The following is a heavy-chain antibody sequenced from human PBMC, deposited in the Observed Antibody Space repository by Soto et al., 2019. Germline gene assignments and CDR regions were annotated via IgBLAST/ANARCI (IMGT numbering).Heavy chain of an antibody. CDR1: GFTFSSYD. D-gene: IGHD1-26*01. CDR2: IASAGDT. J-gene: IGHJ4*02. V-gene: IGHV3-13*01. CDR3: ARGLELLGFDY. Sequence: GGSLRLSCAASGFTFSSYDMHWVRQATGKGLEWVSAIASAGDTYYLGSVKGRFTISRENAKNSLYLQMNSLRAEDTAVYYCARGLELLGFDYWGLGTLVTVSS.